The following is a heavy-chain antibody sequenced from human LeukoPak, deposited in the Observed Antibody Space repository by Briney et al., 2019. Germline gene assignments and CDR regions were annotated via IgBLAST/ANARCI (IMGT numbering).Heavy chain of an antibody. CDR3: ATFDTAMVGY. CDR2: ISAYNGNT. CDR1: GYTFTSYG. J-gene: IGHJ4*02. Sequence: GASVKVSCKASGYTFTSYGISWVRQAPGQGLEWMGWISAYNGNTNYAQKLQGRVTMTTDTSTSTVYMELRSLRSDDPSVYYCATFDTAMVGYWGQGTLVTVSS. D-gene: IGHD5-18*01. V-gene: IGHV1-18*04.